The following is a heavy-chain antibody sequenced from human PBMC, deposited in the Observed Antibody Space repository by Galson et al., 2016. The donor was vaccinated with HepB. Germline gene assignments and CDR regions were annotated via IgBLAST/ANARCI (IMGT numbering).Heavy chain of an antibody. J-gene: IGHJ6*03. CDR1: GESFGNYY. Sequence: SETLSLTCAVYGESFGNYYWTWIRQPPGKGLEWIGEINRSGYTNYNPSLKSRVTMSVDTSQNRFSLNLKSVTAADTAVYYCARAYSYDSRGVYHYYYYINVWGKGTTVTVSS. D-gene: IGHD3-22*01. V-gene: IGHV4-34*01. CDR2: INRSGYT. CDR3: ARAYSYDSRGVYHYYYYINV.